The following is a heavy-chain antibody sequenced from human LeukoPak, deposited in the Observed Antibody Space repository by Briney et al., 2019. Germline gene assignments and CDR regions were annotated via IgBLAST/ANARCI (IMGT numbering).Heavy chain of an antibody. CDR2: IIPIFGTA. D-gene: IGHD5-12*01. Sequence: ASVKVSCKASGGTFSSYAISWVRQAPGQGLEWMGGIIPIFGTANYAQKFQGRVTITADESTSTAYMELSSLRSEDTAVYYCARDTRGGGYDFGYWGQGTLVTVSS. CDR1: GGTFSSYA. CDR3: ARDTRGGGYDFGY. J-gene: IGHJ4*02. V-gene: IGHV1-69*13.